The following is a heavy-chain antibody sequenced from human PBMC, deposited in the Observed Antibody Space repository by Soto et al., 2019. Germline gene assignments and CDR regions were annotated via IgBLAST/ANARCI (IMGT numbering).Heavy chain of an antibody. V-gene: IGHV3-23*01. D-gene: IGHD6-6*01. CDR3: AKTLFRRSSSVDL. Sequence: EEQLLESGGALVQPGGSLRISCAASGFTFRSYDMSWVRQAPGKGLEWVSTISGRGDDTYYVESVKGRFIVSRDNSKNTLYLQMNSLRVEDTARYYCAKTLFRRSSSVDLWGQGTVVTVSS. CDR1: GFTFRSYD. CDR2: ISGRGDDT. J-gene: IGHJ5*02.